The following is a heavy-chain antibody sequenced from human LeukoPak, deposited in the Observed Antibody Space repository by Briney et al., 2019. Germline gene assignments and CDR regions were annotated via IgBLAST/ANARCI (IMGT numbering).Heavy chain of an antibody. J-gene: IGHJ4*02. CDR1: GGSISSYY. Sequence: SETLSLTCTVSGGSISSYYWSWIRQPPGKGLEWIGYIYYSGSTNYNPSLKSRVTISVDTSKNQFSLKLSSVTAADTAVFYCARHQGVYYYFDYWGQGTLVTVSS. CDR3: ARHQGVYYYFDY. D-gene: IGHD3-10*01. CDR2: IYYSGST. V-gene: IGHV4-59*08.